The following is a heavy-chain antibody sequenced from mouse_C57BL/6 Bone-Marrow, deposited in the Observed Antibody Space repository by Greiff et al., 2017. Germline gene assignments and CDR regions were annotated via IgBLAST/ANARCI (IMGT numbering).Heavy chain of an antibody. CDR3: ARRDYGCY. J-gene: IGHJ2*01. D-gene: IGHD1-2*01. Sequence: QVPLQQSGAELVKPGASVKLSCKASGYTFTSYWMQWVKQRPGKGLEWIGEIDPSDSYTNYNQKFKGKATLTVDTSSSTAYMQLSSLTAEDSAVYSCARRDYGCYWCQGTTLTVSS. CDR2: IDPSDSYT. V-gene: IGHV1-50*01. CDR1: GYTFTSYW.